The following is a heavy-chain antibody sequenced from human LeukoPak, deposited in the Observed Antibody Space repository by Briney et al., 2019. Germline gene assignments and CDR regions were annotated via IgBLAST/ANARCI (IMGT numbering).Heavy chain of an antibody. Sequence: SETLSLTCTVSGGSISSSSYYWGWIRQPPGKGLEWIGSIYYSGSTHYNPSLKSRVTISVDTSKNQFSLKLSSVTAADTAVYYCARGNSGWSRLYWGQGTLVTVSS. CDR3: ARGNSGWSRLY. D-gene: IGHD6-19*01. CDR2: IYYSGST. V-gene: IGHV4-39*07. J-gene: IGHJ4*02. CDR1: GGSISSSSYY.